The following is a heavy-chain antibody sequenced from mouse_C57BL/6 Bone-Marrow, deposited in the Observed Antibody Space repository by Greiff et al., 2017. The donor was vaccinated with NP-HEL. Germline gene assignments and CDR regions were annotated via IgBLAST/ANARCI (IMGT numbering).Heavy chain of an antibody. CDR2: ISDGGSYT. CDR3: ARALLLRWPSMDY. CDR1: GFTFSSYA. J-gene: IGHJ4*01. Sequence: EVKLVESGGGLVKPGGSLKLSCAASGFTFSSYAMSWVRQTPEKRLEWVATISDGGSYTYYPANVKGRFTISRDNAKNNLYLQMSHLKSEDTAMYYCARALLLRWPSMDYWGQGTSVTVSS. D-gene: IGHD1-1*01. V-gene: IGHV5-4*03.